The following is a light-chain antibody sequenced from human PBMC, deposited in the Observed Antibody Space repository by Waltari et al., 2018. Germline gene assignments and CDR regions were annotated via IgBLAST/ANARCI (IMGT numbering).Light chain of an antibody. CDR2: GNN. Sequence: QSVLTQPPSVSGTPGQRVTISCSGSSPNIGTNTVDWYQHLPGSAPKLLIYGNNQWPSGVPYRFSGSKSGTSASLAISGLQSEDEADYYCAAWDDRLNGLYVFGAGTKVTVL. CDR1: SPNIGTNT. CDR3: AAWDDRLNGLYV. V-gene: IGLV1-44*01. J-gene: IGLJ1*01.